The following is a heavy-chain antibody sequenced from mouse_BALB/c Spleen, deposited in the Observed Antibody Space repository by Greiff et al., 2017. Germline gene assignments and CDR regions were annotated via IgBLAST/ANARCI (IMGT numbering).Heavy chain of an antibody. V-gene: IGHV14-4*02. J-gene: IGHJ2*01. CDR2: IDPENGDT. Sequence: EVKLVESGAELVRSGASVKLSCTASGFNIKDYYMHWVKQRPEQGLEWIGWIDPENGDTEYAPKFQGKATMTADTSSNTAYLQLSSLTSEDTAVYYCNAGLGRDYWGQGTTLTVSS. CDR1: GFNIKDYY. D-gene: IGHD4-1*01. CDR3: NAGLGRDY.